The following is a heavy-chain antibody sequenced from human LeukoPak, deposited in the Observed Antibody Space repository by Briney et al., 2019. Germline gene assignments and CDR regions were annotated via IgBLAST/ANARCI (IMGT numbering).Heavy chain of an antibody. Sequence: SETLSLTCTVSGGSISSSSYYWGWIRQPPGKGLEWIGSFYYSGSTYYNPSLKSRVTMSVDTSKNQFSLKLSSVTAADTAVYYCARLRGSSWRSYYYYYMDVWGKGTTVTVSS. CDR3: ARLRGSSWRSYYYYYMDV. V-gene: IGHV4-39*07. CDR1: GGSISSSSYY. CDR2: FYYSGST. J-gene: IGHJ6*03. D-gene: IGHD6-13*01.